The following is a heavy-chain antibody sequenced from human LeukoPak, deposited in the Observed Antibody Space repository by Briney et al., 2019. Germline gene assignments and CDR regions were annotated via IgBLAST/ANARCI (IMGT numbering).Heavy chain of an antibody. CDR2: ISAYSGNA. CDR3: ARDEMATTLYYFDY. D-gene: IGHD5-24*01. CDR1: GYTYTSYG. V-gene: IGHV1-18*01. Sequence: ASVKVSCKASGYTYTSYGISWVRQAPGQGLEWMGWISAYSGNANYAQKLQGRVTMTTDTSTSTAYMELRSLRSDDTAVYYCARDEMATTLYYFDYWGQGTLVNVSS. J-gene: IGHJ4*02.